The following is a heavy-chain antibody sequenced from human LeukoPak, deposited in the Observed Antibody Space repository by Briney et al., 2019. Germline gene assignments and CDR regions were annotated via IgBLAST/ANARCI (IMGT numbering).Heavy chain of an antibody. D-gene: IGHD3-9*01. CDR1: GYTFTDYY. J-gene: IGHJ4*02. V-gene: IGHV1-2*02. CDR3: ATDNYGMLDY. CDR2: FDPRSGIT. Sequence: ASVKVSCKASGYTFTDYYIHWVRRAPGQGLEWMGSFDPRSGITKCTQKFQGRVTMTRDTSINTVYVDLSGLTFDDTAVYYCATDNYGMLDYWGQGTLVTVSS.